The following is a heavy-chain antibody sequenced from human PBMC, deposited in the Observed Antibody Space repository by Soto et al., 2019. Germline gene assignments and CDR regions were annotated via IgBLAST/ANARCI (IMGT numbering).Heavy chain of an antibody. D-gene: IGHD3-10*01. CDR1: GGSFSSYY. Sequence: PSETLSLTCAVYGGSFSSYYWGWIRQPPGKGLEWIGSIYYSGSTYYNPSLKSRVTISVDTSKNQFSLKLSSVTAADTAVYYCASRHGGLWFGELLYFDYWGQGTLVTVSS. V-gene: IGHV4-39*01. J-gene: IGHJ4*02. CDR2: IYYSGST. CDR3: ASRHGGLWFGELLYFDY.